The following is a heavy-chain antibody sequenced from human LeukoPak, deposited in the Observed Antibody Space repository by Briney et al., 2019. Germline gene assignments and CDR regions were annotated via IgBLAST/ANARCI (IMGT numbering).Heavy chain of an antibody. CDR3: ARDTGSYYYYYGMDV. Sequence: SETLSLTCTVSGGSISSSSHYWGWIRQPPGKGLEWIGSIYYSGSTNYNPSLKSRVTISVDTSRNQFSLKLSSVTTADTAVYYCARDTGSYYYYYGMDVWGQGTTVTVSS. CDR2: IYYSGST. CDR1: GGSISSSSHY. D-gene: IGHD4-11*01. J-gene: IGHJ6*02. V-gene: IGHV4-39*07.